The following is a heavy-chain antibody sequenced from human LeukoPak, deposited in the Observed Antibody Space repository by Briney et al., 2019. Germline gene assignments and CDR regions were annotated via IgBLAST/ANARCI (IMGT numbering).Heavy chain of an antibody. J-gene: IGHJ6*03. CDR2: INWNGAST. D-gene: IGHD6-6*01. CDR3: ARAVCPTIKFCDSSYFMDV. CDR1: GFSFDDLV. V-gene: IGHV3-20*04. Sequence: PGGSLRLSCAASGFSFDDLVMTWVRQVPGKGLEWVAGINWNGASTGYADSVRGRFTISRDNAKNSLYLQMNSLRAEGTALYYCARAVCPTIKFCDSSYFMDVWGKGTTVNVS.